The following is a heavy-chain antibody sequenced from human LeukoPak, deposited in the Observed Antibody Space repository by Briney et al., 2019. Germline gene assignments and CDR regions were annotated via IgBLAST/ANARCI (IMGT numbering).Heavy chain of an antibody. CDR2: INHSGST. J-gene: IGHJ4*02. CDR1: GGSFSGYY. D-gene: IGHD3-10*01. V-gene: IGHV4-34*01. CDR3: ARGYGSGSYYNY. Sequence: NPSETLSLTCAVYGGSFSGYYWSWIRQPPGKGLEWIGEINHSGSTNYNPSLKSRVTISVDTSKNQFSLKLSSVTAADTAVYYCARGYGSGSYYNYWGQGTLVTVSS.